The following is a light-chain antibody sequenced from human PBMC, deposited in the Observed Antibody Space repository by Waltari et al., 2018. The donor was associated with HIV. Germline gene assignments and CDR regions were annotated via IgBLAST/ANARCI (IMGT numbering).Light chain of an antibody. J-gene: IGLJ1*01. V-gene: IGLV2-8*01. Sequence: QSALTQPPSASASPGQSVTISCTGTSSDLINYHYVSWYQQYPGKAPKLIIFEVTKRPSGVPDRFSGSKSGDTASLTVSGLQAEDEADYYCSSYAGSDNPYVFGSGTKVTVL. CDR3: SSYAGSDNPYV. CDR2: EVT. CDR1: SSDLINYHY.